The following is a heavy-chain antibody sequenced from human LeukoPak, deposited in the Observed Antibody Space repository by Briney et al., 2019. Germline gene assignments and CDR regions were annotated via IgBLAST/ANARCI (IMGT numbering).Heavy chain of an antibody. Sequence: ASVTVSCKASGYTXTGYYMHWVRQAPGQGLEWMGWINPNSGGTNYAQKFQGRVTMTRDTSISTAYMELSRLRSDDTAVYYCARSALGYCSGGSCGKSIGYWGQGTLVTVSS. V-gene: IGHV1-2*02. D-gene: IGHD2-15*01. CDR3: ARSALGYCSGGSCGKSIGY. CDR1: GYTXTGYY. J-gene: IGHJ4*02. CDR2: INPNSGGT.